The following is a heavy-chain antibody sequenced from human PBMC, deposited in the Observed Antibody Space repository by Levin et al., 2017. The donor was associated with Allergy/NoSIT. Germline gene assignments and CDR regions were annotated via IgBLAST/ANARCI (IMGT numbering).Heavy chain of an antibody. V-gene: IGHV4-31*03. J-gene: IGHJ5*01. Sequence: PSETLSLTCTVSNGSINSGGNYWTWIRQSPGKGLEWIGYIYFSGSTKYNPALKSRMTILVDRSQNQFSLKLTSVTAADTAVYYCARERFYHGNWFDSWGQGTLVTVSS. CDR2: IYFSGST. D-gene: IGHD2/OR15-2a*01. CDR1: NGSINSGGNY. CDR3: ARERFYHGNWFDS.